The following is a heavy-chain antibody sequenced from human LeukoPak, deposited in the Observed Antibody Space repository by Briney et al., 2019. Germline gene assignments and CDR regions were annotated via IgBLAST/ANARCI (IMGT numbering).Heavy chain of an antibody. V-gene: IGHV1-2*02. CDR2: SDPKSGAT. Sequence: ASVKVSCKTSGYTFTSYYIHWLRQAPGQRFEWMGWSDPKSGATKYEHFQGRGTMTRDTSISTAYMELSRLTSDDTAVYYCARGNFYDNKGYSPELRYWGQGTLVAVSS. CDR3: ARGNFYDNKGYSPELRY. CDR1: GYTFTSYY. J-gene: IGHJ4*02. D-gene: IGHD3-10*01.